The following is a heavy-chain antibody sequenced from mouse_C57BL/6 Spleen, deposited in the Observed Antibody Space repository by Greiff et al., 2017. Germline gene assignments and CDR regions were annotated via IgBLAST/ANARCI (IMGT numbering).Heavy chain of an antibody. D-gene: IGHD1-1*01. CDR2: INPSSGYT. CDR3: ARPLYYQGWYFDV. J-gene: IGHJ1*03. Sequence: VQGVESGAELAKPGASVKLSCKASGYTFTSYWMHWVKQRPGQGLEWIGYINPSSGYTKYNQKFKDKATLTADKSSSTAYMQLSSLTYEDSAVYYCARPLYYQGWYFDVWGTGTTVTVSS. CDR1: GYTFTSYW. V-gene: IGHV1-7*01.